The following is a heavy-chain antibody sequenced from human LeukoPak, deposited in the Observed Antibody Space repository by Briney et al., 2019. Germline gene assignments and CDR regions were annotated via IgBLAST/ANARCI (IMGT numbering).Heavy chain of an antibody. J-gene: IGHJ4*02. CDR1: GYTFTSYD. CDR2: MNPNSGNT. CDR3: ARAALTGTTVLVY. Sequence: ASVKVSCKASGYTFTSYDINWVRQATGQGLEWMGWMNPNSGNTGYAQKFQGRVTITRNTSISTAYMELSSLRSEDTAVYYCARAALTGTTVLVYWGQGTLVTVSS. D-gene: IGHD1-20*01. V-gene: IGHV1-8*01.